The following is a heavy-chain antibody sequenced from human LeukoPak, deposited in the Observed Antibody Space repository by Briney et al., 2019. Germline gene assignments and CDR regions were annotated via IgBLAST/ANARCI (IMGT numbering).Heavy chain of an antibody. J-gene: IGHJ6*02. CDR3: AKILTTVTSFYYGMDV. CDR2: ISGSGGST. Sequence: PGGSLRLSCAASGFTFSSYAMSWVRQAPGKGLEWVSAISGSGGSTYYADSVKGRFTISRDNSRNTLYLQMHSLRADDTAVYYCAKILTTVTSFYYGMDVWGQGTTVTVSS. D-gene: IGHD4-11*01. V-gene: IGHV3-23*01. CDR1: GFTFSSYA.